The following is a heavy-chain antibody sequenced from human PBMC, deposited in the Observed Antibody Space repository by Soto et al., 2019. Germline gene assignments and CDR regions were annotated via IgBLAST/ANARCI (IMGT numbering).Heavy chain of an antibody. CDR1: GGTLNSHA. CDR2: IIPIFGTA. D-gene: IGHD5-18*01. J-gene: IGHJ4*02. Sequence: QVQLVQSGAEVKKPGSSVKVSCKASGGTLNSHAFNWVRQAPGQGLEWMGGIIPIFGTAKYAQKFQGRVTVTADESTSTGYMELSSLRSEDTAVYYCARQGIQLWSPFDSWGQGTLVTVSS. V-gene: IGHV1-69*12. CDR3: ARQGIQLWSPFDS.